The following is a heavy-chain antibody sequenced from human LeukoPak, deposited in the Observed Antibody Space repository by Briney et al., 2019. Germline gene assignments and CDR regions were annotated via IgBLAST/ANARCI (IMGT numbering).Heavy chain of an antibody. Sequence: GGSLRLSCAASGFTFSSYAMSWVRQAPGKGLEWGSAISGRGGSTYYAASVKGRFTISRDNSKNTLYLQMNSLRAEDTAVYYCAKAPRAAAATYTGMDGWGQGPTVTVPS. CDR1: GFTFSSYA. J-gene: IGHJ6*02. D-gene: IGHD6-13*01. CDR2: ISGRGGST. V-gene: IGHV3-23*01. CDR3: AKAPRAAAATYTGMDG.